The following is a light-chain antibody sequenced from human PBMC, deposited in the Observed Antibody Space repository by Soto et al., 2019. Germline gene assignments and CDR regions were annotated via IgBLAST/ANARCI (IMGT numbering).Light chain of an antibody. Sequence: EIHMTQSPSTQSRSVGYKVNITCXASQSFTRWLAWYQQKPGKAPKLLIYDASNLEIGAPSRFSGSGSGTEFTLTISSLQPDDFATYYCQQYNSYPLTFGGGTKVDIK. V-gene: IGKV1-5*01. CDR1: QSFTRW. CDR3: QQYNSYPLT. J-gene: IGKJ4*01. CDR2: DAS.